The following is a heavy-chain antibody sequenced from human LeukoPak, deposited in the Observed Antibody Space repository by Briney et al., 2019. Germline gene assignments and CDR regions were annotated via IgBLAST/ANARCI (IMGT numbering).Heavy chain of an antibody. J-gene: IGHJ6*02. D-gene: IGHD5-24*01. CDR2: VYYSGGT. CDR1: GGSVSSTSYY. CDR3: ARVSPRDYGMDV. V-gene: IGHV4-61*01. Sequence: SETLSLTCSVSGGSVSSTSYYWSWIRQPPGRGLEWIGYVYYSGGTNYNPSLKSRVTISVDTSKNQFSLKLSSVTAADTAVYYCARVSPRDYGMDVWGQGTTVTVSS.